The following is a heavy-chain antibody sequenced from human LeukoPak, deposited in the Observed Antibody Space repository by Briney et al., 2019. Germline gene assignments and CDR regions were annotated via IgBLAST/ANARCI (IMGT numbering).Heavy chain of an antibody. CDR1: GGSISSSSYY. D-gene: IGHD2-15*01. CDR2: IYYSGST. Sequence: SETLSLTCTVSGGSISSSSYYWGWIRQPPGKGLEWIGSIYYSGSTYYNPSLKSRVTISVDTSKNQFSLKLSSVTAADTAVYYCARDGGYCSGGTCYFTSRYWGQGTLVTVSS. V-gene: IGHV4-39*02. CDR3: ARDGGYCSGGTCYFTSRY. J-gene: IGHJ4*02.